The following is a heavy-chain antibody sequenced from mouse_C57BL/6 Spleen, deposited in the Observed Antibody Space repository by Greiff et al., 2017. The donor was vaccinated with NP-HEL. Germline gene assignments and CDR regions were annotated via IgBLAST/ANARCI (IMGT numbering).Heavy chain of an antibody. CDR2: ISSGGSYT. CDR1: GFTFSSYG. J-gene: IGHJ1*03. D-gene: IGHD1-1*01. CDR3: ARQGLGYYGSARYFDV. Sequence: EVQLVESGGDLVKPGGSLKLSCAASGFTFSSYGMSWVRQTPDKRLEWVATISSGGSYTYYPDSVKGRFTISRDNAKNTLYLQMSSLKSEDTAMYYCARQGLGYYGSARYFDVWGTGTTVTISS. V-gene: IGHV5-6*01.